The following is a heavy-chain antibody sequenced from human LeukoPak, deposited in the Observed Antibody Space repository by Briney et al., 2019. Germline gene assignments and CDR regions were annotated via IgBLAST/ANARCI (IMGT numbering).Heavy chain of an antibody. Sequence: SETLSLTCTVSGGSISSSSYYWAWIRQSPGKGLEWIGNIYYSGSTYYNPSLKSRVTISVDTSKNQFSLKVSSVTAADTAVYYCARGKRGYSSSWYDYWGQGTLVTVSS. CDR3: ARGKRGYSSSWYDY. J-gene: IGHJ4*02. CDR1: GGSISSSSYY. V-gene: IGHV4-39*01. CDR2: IYYSGST. D-gene: IGHD6-13*01.